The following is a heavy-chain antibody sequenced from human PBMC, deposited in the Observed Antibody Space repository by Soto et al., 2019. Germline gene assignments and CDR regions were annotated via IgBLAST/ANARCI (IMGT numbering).Heavy chain of an antibody. CDR3: ASYGSGSYPFSDQ. Sequence: QMQLQESGPGLVKPSETLSLTCAVSGGSISSYYWNWIRQPPGKGLEWIGYIWYSGSSNYNPSLKSRVTISVDTSKNQFSLKLTSVTAADTAVYYCASYGSGSYPFSDQWGQGTLVTVSS. D-gene: IGHD3-10*01. CDR1: GGSISSYY. CDR2: IWYSGSS. J-gene: IGHJ4*02. V-gene: IGHV4-59*01.